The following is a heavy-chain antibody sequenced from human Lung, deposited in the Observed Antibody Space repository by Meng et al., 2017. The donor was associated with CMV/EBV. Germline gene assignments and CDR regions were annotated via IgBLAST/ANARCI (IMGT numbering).Heavy chain of an antibody. CDR1: GFTVTRNW. D-gene: IGHD3-10*01. CDR3: ARPIEGIRETLDY. J-gene: IGHJ4*02. V-gene: IGHV3-7*01. CDR2: INEDGTDK. Sequence: ESLKISXAASGFTVTRNWMTWVRQAPGKGLEWVANINEDGTDKNYLDSVKGRFTISRDNVKKSVYLQMNTLRGEDTAVYYCARPIEGIRETLDYWGQGTLVTVSS.